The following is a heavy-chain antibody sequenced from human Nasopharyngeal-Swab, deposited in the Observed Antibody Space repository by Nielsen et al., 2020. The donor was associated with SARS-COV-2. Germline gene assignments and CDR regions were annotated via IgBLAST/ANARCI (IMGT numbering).Heavy chain of an antibody. CDR3: AKLRSYGGNDAFDI. J-gene: IGHJ3*02. CDR1: GFTFSNYA. CDR2: ITGSGATP. D-gene: IGHD4-23*01. V-gene: IGHV3-23*01. Sequence: GESLKISCAAPGFTFSNYAMTWVRQAPGKGLEWVSAITGSGATPYYADSVKARFTIAKDNSKNTLSLQMNSLRVEDTAIYYCAKLRSYGGNDAFDIWGQGTMVTVSS.